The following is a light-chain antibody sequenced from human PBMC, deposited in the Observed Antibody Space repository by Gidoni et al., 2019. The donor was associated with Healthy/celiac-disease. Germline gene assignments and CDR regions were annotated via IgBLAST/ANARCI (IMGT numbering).Light chain of an antibody. J-gene: IGKJ2*02. CDR3: QKYNSDPPST. CDR2: AAS. V-gene: IGKV1-27*01. CDR1: QGISNY. Sequence: IQMTQSPSSLAASVGDRVTITSRASQGISNYLAWYQQKPGKVPKLLIYAASTLQAGVPSRFSGSGSGTDFTLTISSLQPEDVATYYCQKYNSDPPSTFGQXTKLEIK.